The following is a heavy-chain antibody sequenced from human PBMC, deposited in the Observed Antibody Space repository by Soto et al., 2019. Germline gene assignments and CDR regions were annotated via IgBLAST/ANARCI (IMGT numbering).Heavy chain of an antibody. CDR1: GFTFSSYA. CDR3: AKEQVTYIAAAGIDY. Sequence: TVGSLRLSCAASGFTFSSYAMSWVRQAPGKGLEWVSAISGSGGSTYYADSVKGRFTISRDNSKNTLYLQMNSLRAEDTAVYYCAKEQVTYIAAAGIDYWGQGTLVTVSS. CDR2: ISGSGGST. D-gene: IGHD6-13*01. J-gene: IGHJ4*02. V-gene: IGHV3-23*01.